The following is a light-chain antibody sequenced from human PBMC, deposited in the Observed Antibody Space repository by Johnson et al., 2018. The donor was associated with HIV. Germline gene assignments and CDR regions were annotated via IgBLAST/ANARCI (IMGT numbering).Light chain of an antibody. CDR3: ATGDTSLSAGGG. V-gene: IGLV1-51*02. J-gene: IGLJ1*01. CDR1: SSNIGNNY. CDR2: ENN. Sequence: QSVLTQPPSVSAAPGQKVTISCSGSSSNIGNNYVSWYQQLPGTAPKLLIYENNERPSGIPDRFSGSTSGASATLGITGLQTGDEADYYCATGDTSLSAGGGFGTGTKVTV.